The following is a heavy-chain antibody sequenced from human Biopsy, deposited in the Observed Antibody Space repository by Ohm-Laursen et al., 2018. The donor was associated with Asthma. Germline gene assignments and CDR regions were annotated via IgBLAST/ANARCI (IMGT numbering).Heavy chain of an antibody. J-gene: IGHJ5*02. CDR1: GDSISSSSYY. D-gene: IGHD1-20*01. CDR3: ARAAITGIRGWFDP. V-gene: IGHV4-39*06. Sequence: SDTLSLTCTVSGDSISSSSYYWGWIRQPPGKGLEWIGEIDQSGYTNYNPSLKSRVTISADTSKNQFHLNLSSVTVADTAVYFCARAAITGIRGWFDPWGQGTQVTVSS. CDR2: IDQSGYT.